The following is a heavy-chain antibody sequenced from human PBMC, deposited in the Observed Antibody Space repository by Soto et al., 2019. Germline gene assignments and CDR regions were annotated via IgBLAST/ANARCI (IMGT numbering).Heavy chain of an antibody. CDR1: GGTFSSYT. CDR2: IIPILGIA. V-gene: IGHV1-69*02. CDR3: ARGSIAAAGTLVHDY. J-gene: IGHJ4*02. Sequence: QVQLVQSGAEVKKPGSSVKVSCKASGGTFSSYTISWVRQAPGQGLEWMGRIIPILGIANYAQKFQGRVTITADKPTSTAYMELSSLRSEDTAVYYCARGSIAAAGTLVHDYWGQGTLVTVSS. D-gene: IGHD6-13*01.